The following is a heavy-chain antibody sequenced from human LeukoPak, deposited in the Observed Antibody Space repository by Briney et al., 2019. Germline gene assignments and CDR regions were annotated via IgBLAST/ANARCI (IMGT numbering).Heavy chain of an antibody. CDR2: IYYSGST. CDR1: GGSISSYC. Sequence: SETLSLTCTVSGGSISSYCWSWIRQPPGKGLEWIGYIYYSGSTNYNPSLKSRVTISIDTSKNQFSLKLSSVTAADTAVYYCARVEAAADYWGQGTLVTVSS. D-gene: IGHD6-13*01. V-gene: IGHV4-59*01. CDR3: ARVEAAADY. J-gene: IGHJ4*02.